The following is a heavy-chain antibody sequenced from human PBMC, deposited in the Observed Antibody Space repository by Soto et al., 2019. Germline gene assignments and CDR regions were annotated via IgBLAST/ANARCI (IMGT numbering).Heavy chain of an antibody. D-gene: IGHD2-2*01. Sequence: PGGSLRLSCAASGFTFSTYAMAWVRQAPGKGLEWVSGVSASGLNTDYADPVKGRFYISRDNSKNALYLQMNSLRAEDTAVYYCASLTGYCLSTICHHFDFWGQGALVTVSS. CDR3: ASLTGYCLSTICHHFDF. J-gene: IGHJ4*02. CDR2: VSASGLNT. V-gene: IGHV3-23*01. CDR1: GFTFSTYA.